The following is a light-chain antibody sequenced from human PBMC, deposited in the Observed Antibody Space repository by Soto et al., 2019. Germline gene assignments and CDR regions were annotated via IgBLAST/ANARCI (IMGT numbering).Light chain of an antibody. CDR2: GAS. CDR1: QSVGSS. CDR3: HQYGSSPLT. Sequence: EIVLTQSPGTLSLSPGERATLSCRASQSVGSSLAWYQQKPGQAPRLLIYGASSRANGIPDRFSGSGSGTDFTLTISRLEPEDFAVYYCHQYGSSPLTFGGGTKVDIK. V-gene: IGKV3-20*01. J-gene: IGKJ4*01.